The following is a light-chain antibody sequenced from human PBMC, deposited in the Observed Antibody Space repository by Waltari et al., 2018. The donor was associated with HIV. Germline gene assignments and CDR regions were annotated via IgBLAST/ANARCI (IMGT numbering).Light chain of an antibody. CDR1: NTGSKG. Sequence: SYVLTQPPSVSVAPGQTARITCAGTNTGSKGVHWYQQKPSQAPVLVVYDDSDRPSGIPERFSGSSSWNTATLTISRVEAGDEADFYCQVWDSSTDLRVFGGGTKLTVL. J-gene: IGLJ2*01. CDR2: DDS. CDR3: QVWDSSTDLRV. V-gene: IGLV3-21*02.